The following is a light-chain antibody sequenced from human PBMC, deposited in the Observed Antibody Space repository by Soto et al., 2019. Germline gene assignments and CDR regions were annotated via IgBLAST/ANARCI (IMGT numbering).Light chain of an antibody. CDR2: EVS. Sequence: QSDLTQPAAVSGSPGQSITISCIGTSSDLGGYNYVSWFQQHPGKAPKLLIFEVSNRPSGVSILFSGSKSGNTASLTISGLQTEDEADYHCSSYTSTSTLVFGGGTKVTVL. CDR1: SSDLGGYNY. V-gene: IGLV2-14*01. J-gene: IGLJ2*01. CDR3: SSYTSTSTLV.